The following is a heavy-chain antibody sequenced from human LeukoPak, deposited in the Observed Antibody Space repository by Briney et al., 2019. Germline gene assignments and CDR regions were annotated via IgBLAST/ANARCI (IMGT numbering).Heavy chain of an antibody. Sequence: PSETLSLTXTVSGGSISSYYWSWIRQPPGKGLEWIGYGFYTGSTNYNPSLKSRVTISVDTSNNQFSLKLSSVTAADTAVYYCASEYCSSTSCYFDYWGPGNLVTVSS. CDR2: GFYTGST. D-gene: IGHD2-2*01. V-gene: IGHV4-59*01. CDR3: ASEYCSSTSCYFDY. CDR1: GGSISSYY. J-gene: IGHJ4*02.